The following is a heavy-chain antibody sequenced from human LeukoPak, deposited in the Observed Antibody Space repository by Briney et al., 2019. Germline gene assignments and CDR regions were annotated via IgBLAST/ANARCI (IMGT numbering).Heavy chain of an antibody. V-gene: IGHV3-74*01. D-gene: IGHD7-27*01. Sequence: GGSLRLSCAASGFTFSSFWMHWVRQAPGKGPVWVSRINTDGSNTIYADSVKGRFTISRDNAKNTLFLQMNSLRAEDTAVYYCAKDLLTGNDAFDIWGQGTMVTVSS. J-gene: IGHJ3*02. CDR2: INTDGSNT. CDR3: AKDLLTGNDAFDI. CDR1: GFTFSSFW.